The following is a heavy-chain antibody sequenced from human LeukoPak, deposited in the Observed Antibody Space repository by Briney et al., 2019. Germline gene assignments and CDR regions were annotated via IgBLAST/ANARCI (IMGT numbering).Heavy chain of an antibody. V-gene: IGHV3-53*01. J-gene: IGHJ4*02. D-gene: IGHD3-9*01. Sequence: GGSLRLSCAASGFTVSSNYMSWVRQAPGKGLEWVSVIYSDGRTFYADSVKGRFTISRDNSKNTLYVQMTSLRAEDTAVYYCARSYYDILTGCSFFDYWGQGTLVTVSS. CDR1: GFTVSSNY. CDR2: IYSDGRT. CDR3: ARSYYDILTGCSFFDY.